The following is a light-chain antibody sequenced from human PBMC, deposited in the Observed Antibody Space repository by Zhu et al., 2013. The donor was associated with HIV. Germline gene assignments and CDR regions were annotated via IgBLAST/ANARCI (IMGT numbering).Light chain of an antibody. CDR2: DAS. CDR3: QQYDSYSLT. J-gene: IGKJ4*01. V-gene: IGKV1-5*01. CDR1: QSVSKW. Sequence: EIQMTQTPSTLPASVGDRVTITCRASQSVSKWVAWYQQKPGKAPKLLIYDASTLETGVPLRFRGSGSGTEFTLTISSLHPDDFATYYCQQYDSYSLTFGGGTNVEVK.